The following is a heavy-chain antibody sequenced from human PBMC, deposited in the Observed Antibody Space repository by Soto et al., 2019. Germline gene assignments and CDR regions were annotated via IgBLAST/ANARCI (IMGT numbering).Heavy chain of an antibody. V-gene: IGHV1-18*01. D-gene: IGHD1-26*01. CDR1: GYTFISYG. CDR2: ISAYNGST. J-gene: IGHJ3*02. CDR3: ARSQTRYSGSYWAQSEDAFDI. Sequence: QVQLVQSGAEVKKPGASVTVSCKASGYTFISYGINWVRRAPGQGLEWMGGISAYNGSTNYAQKFQGRVTMTTDTSTXXAXMXXRSLRSDDTAVYYCARSQTRYSGSYWAQSEDAFDIWGQGTMVTVSS.